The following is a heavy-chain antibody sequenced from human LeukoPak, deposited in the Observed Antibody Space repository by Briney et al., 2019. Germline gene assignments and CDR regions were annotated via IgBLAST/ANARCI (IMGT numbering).Heavy chain of an antibody. CDR2: ISGSGGST. V-gene: IGHV3-23*01. CDR3: AKGRYGTSQYLADH. Sequence: GGSLRLSCAASGFTFSSYGMSWVRQAPGKGLEWVSSISGSGGSTNYPDSVKGRFAISRDNSRDTLYLEMNSLRAEDTAAYFCAKGRYGTSQYLADHWGQGTVVVVSS. CDR1: GFTFSSYG. D-gene: IGHD3-9*01. J-gene: IGHJ4*02.